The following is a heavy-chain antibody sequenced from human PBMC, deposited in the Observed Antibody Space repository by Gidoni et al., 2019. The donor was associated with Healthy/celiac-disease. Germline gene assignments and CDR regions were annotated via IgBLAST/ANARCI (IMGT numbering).Heavy chain of an antibody. CDR2: IKKDGSEK. D-gene: IGHD6-13*01. Sequence: EVQLVESGGGLVQPGGSLSLACAASGFPFSSYCLSWVRQAPGKGLEWVANIKKDGSEKYYVDSVKGRFTISRDNAKNSLYLQMNSLRAEDTAVYYCARDVRYSSSWYRFNYGMDVWGQGTTVTVSS. V-gene: IGHV3-7*01. CDR1: GFPFSSYC. J-gene: IGHJ6*02. CDR3: ARDVRYSSSWYRFNYGMDV.